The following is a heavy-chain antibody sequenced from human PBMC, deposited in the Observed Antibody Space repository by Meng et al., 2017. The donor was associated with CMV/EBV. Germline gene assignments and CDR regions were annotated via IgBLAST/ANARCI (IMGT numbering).Heavy chain of an antibody. Sequence: GESLKISCAASGFIFNNYVMHWVRQAPGKGLEWVAFIRNDGSNKYHAESVKGRFTISRDNSRNTLYLQMNSLRGEDTAVYYCAREADCTRTTCPPGSWGQGTLVTVSS. D-gene: IGHD1-7*01. CDR3: AREADCTRTTCPPGS. CDR2: IRNDGSNK. J-gene: IGHJ5*02. V-gene: IGHV3-30*02. CDR1: GFIFNNYV.